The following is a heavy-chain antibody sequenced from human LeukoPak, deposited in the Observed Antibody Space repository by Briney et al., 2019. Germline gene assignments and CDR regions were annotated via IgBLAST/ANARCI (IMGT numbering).Heavy chain of an antibody. CDR1: GLNFSNYA. CDR3: ARDRDKRYCSSTSCFTFDY. J-gene: IGHJ4*02. CDR2: VTYDGNRQ. Sequence: PGMSLRLSCVASGLNFSNYAMHWVRQAPGKGPEWVAVVTYDGNRQYYADSVKGRFTISRDNSKNTLYLQMNSLRAEDTAVYYCARDRDKRYCSSTSCFTFDYWGQETLVTVSS. V-gene: IGHV3-30-3*01. D-gene: IGHD2-2*01.